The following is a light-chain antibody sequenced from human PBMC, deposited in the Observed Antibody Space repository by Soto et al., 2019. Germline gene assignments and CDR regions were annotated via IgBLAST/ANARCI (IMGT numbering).Light chain of an antibody. CDR1: NIVRKN. CDR2: YDR. Sequence: VLTQPPSMSVAPGETATMTCGGNNIVRKNVHWYQQKPGQAPVLVIYYDRDRPSGIPERFSGSNSGNTATLTISRVEAGDEADYYCQVWDSSSDHPVFGGGTKLTVL. J-gene: IGLJ2*01. CDR3: QVWDSSSDHPV. V-gene: IGLV3-21*04.